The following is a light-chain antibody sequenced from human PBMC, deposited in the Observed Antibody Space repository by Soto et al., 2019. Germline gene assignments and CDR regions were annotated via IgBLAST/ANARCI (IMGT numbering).Light chain of an antibody. CDR2: GAS. CDR1: QSVSSN. V-gene: IGKV3-15*01. Sequence: EIGMTQSPATLSVSPGERATHACRASQSVSSNIAWYRQKPGQAHRRLIYGASTRATGIPARFSGSGSGTEFTLTISSLQSEDFAVYYCQQYNNWPYYTFGQGTKLEIK. J-gene: IGKJ2*01. CDR3: QQYNNWPYYT.